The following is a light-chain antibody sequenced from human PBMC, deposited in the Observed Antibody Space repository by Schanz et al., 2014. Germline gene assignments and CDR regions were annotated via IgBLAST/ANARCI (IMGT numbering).Light chain of an antibody. Sequence: QSALTQPPSASGSPGQSVTISCTGTSSDVGGYNYVSWYQQHPGKAPTLLIYAVSERPSGVPDRFSGSKSGNTASLTVSGLQAEDEADYYCQSYDSSLSGFSYVFGTGTKLTVL. CDR2: AVS. CDR1: SSDVGGYNY. CDR3: QSYDSSLSGFSYV. J-gene: IGLJ1*01. V-gene: IGLV2-8*01.